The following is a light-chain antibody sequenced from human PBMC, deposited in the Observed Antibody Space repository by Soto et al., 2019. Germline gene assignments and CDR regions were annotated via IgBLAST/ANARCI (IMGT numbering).Light chain of an antibody. CDR2: SAS. V-gene: IGKV3-20*01. CDR3: QQYGSSPIT. J-gene: IGKJ5*01. Sequence: VLTQSPGTLSLSPGESATLSCRASQTVSITYLTWYQQKPGQAPRLLIHSASSRATGIPDRFSASGTGTDFTLTISRLEPEDFAVYYCQQYGSSPITFGQGTRLEIK. CDR1: QTVSITY.